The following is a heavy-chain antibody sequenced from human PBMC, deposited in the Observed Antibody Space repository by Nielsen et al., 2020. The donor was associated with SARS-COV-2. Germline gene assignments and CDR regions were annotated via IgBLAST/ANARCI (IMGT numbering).Heavy chain of an antibody. Sequence: LRLSCTVSGGSISSGDYYWSWIRQPPGKGLEWIGYIYYSGSTYYNPSLKSRVTISVDTSKNQFSLKLSSVTAADTALYYCARERVGGITIFGVVTRYGMDVWGQGTTVTVSS. V-gene: IGHV4-30-4*01. J-gene: IGHJ6*02. CDR2: IYYSGST. CDR3: ARERVGGITIFGVVTRYGMDV. CDR1: GGSISSGDYY. D-gene: IGHD3-3*01.